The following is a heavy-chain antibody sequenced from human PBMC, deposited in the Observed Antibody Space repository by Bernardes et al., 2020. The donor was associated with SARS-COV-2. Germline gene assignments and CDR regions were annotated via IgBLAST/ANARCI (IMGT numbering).Heavy chain of an antibody. V-gene: IGHV3-23*01. J-gene: IGHJ4*02. CDR1: GFTFSSYA. D-gene: IGHD5-18*01. Sequence: GGSLRLSRAASGFTFSSYAMSWVRQAPGKGLEWVSAISGSGGSTYYADSVKGRFTISRDNSKNTLYLQMNSLRAEDTAVYYCAKVQYRSFMVRDYWGQGTLVTVSS. CDR2: ISGSGGST. CDR3: AKVQYRSFMVRDY.